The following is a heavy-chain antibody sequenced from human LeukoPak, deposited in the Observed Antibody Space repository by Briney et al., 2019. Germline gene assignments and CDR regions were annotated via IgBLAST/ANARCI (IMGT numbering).Heavy chain of an antibody. Sequence: GGSLRLSCAASGVTFGNYWMSWVRQAPGKGLEWVANIRQDGSEKFYVDSVKGRFTISRDNDKTSLYLQMNSLRGDDTAVYFCARVGGSWELLLWGQGTLVTVS. V-gene: IGHV3-7*01. CDR1: GVTFGNYW. D-gene: IGHD1-26*01. CDR2: IRQDGSEK. CDR3: ARVGGSWELLL. J-gene: IGHJ4*02.